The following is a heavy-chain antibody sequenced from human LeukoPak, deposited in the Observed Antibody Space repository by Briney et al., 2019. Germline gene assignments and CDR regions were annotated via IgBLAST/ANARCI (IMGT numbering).Heavy chain of an antibody. V-gene: IGHV3-43*02. Sequence: GGSLRLSCAASGFTFDDYAMHWVRQAPGKGLEWVSLISGGSGSTYYADSVKGRFTISRDNSKNSLYLQMNSLRNDDTALYYRARDTEGYTYGYYYYGMDVWGQGTTVTVSS. CDR1: GFTFDDYA. D-gene: IGHD5-18*01. CDR3: ARDTEGYTYGYYYYGMDV. J-gene: IGHJ6*02. CDR2: ISGGSGST.